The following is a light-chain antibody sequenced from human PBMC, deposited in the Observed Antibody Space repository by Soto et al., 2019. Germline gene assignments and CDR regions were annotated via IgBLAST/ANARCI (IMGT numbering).Light chain of an antibody. CDR3: QQHNNWSGT. CDR1: QSVSSN. CDR2: GAS. J-gene: IGKJ1*01. V-gene: IGKV3-15*01. Sequence: EIVMTQSPATLSVSPGERATLSCRASQSVSSNLAWYQQKPGQAPRLLIYGASTRATGIPARFSGSGSGTEFTLTISSLQSEDFAVYYCQQHNNWSGTFGQGTKVEIK.